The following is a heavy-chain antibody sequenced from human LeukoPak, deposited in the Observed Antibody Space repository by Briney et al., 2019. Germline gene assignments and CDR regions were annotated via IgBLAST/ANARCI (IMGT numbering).Heavy chain of an antibody. CDR1: GFTFGNYA. CDR3: SKGAGYEQESRLEY. J-gene: IGHJ4*02. V-gene: IGHV3-9*01. D-gene: IGHD1-1*01. Sequence: GGSLRLSCAASGFTFGNYAMHWVRQAPGKGLEWVSGINWNSGRIAYADSVKGRFTISRDNAKNSLYLQLTSLRVDDTAVYYCSKGAGYEQESRLEYWGQGALVTVSS. CDR2: INWNSGRI.